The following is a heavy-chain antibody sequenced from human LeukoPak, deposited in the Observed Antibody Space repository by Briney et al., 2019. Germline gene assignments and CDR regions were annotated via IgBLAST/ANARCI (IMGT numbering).Heavy chain of an antibody. CDR3: ARDPSNTSGFYAYLDS. CDR1: GYTFTSHG. V-gene: IGHV1-18*01. Sequence: GASVKVSCKASGYTFTSHGISWVRQAPGQGLEWMGWISAYNGDTKYAQKTQGRVTMTTDASTSTAYMELRSLRSDDTAMYYCARDPSNTSGFYAYLDSWGQRTLVTVSS. J-gene: IGHJ4*02. D-gene: IGHD6-19*01. CDR2: ISAYNGDT.